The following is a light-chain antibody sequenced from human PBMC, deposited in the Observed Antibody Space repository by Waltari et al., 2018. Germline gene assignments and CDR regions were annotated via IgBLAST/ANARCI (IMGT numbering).Light chain of an antibody. CDR2: YDR. Sequence: SYVVTQPPSVSVAPGETATITCGGDNIGPYSVPWYQQKEGQAPVLVIFYDRDRPSGIPDRFSGSNSGNTATLTISRVEAGDEARYYCHVWHPHVDPGVFGTGTEVTVL. CDR1: NIGPYS. V-gene: IGLV3-21*04. J-gene: IGLJ1*01. CDR3: HVWHPHVDPGV.